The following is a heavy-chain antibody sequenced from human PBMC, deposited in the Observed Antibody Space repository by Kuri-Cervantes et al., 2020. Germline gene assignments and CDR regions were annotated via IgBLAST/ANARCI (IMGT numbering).Heavy chain of an antibody. J-gene: IGHJ4*02. D-gene: IGHD5-18*01. V-gene: IGHV3-48*02. CDR2: IGSGSGTTT. Sequence: ETLSLTCTVSSDSISNNNWWSWVRQTPGKGLEWVSFIGSGSGTTTYYADSVKGRFTISRDNAKNLLFLQMNSLRDEDTAVYFCARDSGGIQLAYWGQGTLVTVSS. CDR1: SDSISNNN. CDR3: ARDSGGIQLAY.